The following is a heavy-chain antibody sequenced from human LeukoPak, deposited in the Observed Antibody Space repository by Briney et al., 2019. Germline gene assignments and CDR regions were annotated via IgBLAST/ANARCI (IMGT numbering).Heavy chain of an antibody. J-gene: IGHJ5*02. CDR1: GGSFSGYY. CDR3: ARESNYHGSGTGWFDP. V-gene: IGHV4-34*01. Sequence: SETLSLTCAVYGGSFSGYYWSWIRQPPGKGLEWIGEINHSGSTNYNPSLKSRVTISLDTSRNQLSLKLSSVTAADTAVYYCARESNYHGSGTGWFDPWGQGTLVTVSS. CDR2: INHSGST. D-gene: IGHD3-10*01.